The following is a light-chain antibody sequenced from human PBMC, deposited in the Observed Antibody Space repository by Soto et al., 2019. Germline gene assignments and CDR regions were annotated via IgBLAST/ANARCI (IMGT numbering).Light chain of an antibody. Sequence: DIPMTQSPSSLSASVGDRVTITCRASQSISTYLNWYQQKPGKAPKLLIDSASSLQSGIPSRFSGRRSGTDFTLTISSLQPEDFATYYCQQSYSSPPTFGQGTKVEIK. CDR2: SAS. V-gene: IGKV1-39*01. CDR3: QQSYSSPPT. CDR1: QSISTY. J-gene: IGKJ1*01.